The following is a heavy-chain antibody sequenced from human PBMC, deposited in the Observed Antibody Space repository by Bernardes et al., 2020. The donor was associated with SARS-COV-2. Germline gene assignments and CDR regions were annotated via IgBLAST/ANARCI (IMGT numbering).Heavy chain of an antibody. V-gene: IGHV1-2*02. CDR2: INPNSGGT. CDR1: GYTFTGYY. CDR3: ASNFGPRVYYYYYGMDV. D-gene: IGHD3-10*01. J-gene: IGHJ6*02. Sequence: APSKDYCKASGYTFTGYYMPWVRQAPGQGLEWMGWINPNSGGTNYAQKFQGRVTMTRDTSISTAYMELSRLRSDDTAVYYCASNFGPRVYYYYYGMDVWGQGTTVTGS.